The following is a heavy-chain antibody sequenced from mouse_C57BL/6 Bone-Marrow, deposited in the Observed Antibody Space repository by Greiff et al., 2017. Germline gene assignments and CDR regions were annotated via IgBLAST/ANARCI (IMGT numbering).Heavy chain of an antibody. D-gene: IGHD2-5*01. J-gene: IGHJ2*01. CDR2: FYPGSGSI. CDR1: GYTFTEYT. Sequence: QVQLQQSGAELVKPGASVKLSCKASGYTFTEYTIHWVKQRSGQGLEWIGWFYPGSGSIKYNEKFKDKATLTADKSSSTAYMGLSRLTSEDSAVYYCARHEWPYYYSNHYFGCWGQGTTLSVSS. CDR3: ARHEWPYYYSNHYFGC. V-gene: IGHV1-62-2*01.